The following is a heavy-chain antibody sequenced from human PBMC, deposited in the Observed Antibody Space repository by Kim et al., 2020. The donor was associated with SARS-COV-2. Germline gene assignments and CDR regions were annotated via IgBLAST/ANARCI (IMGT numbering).Heavy chain of an antibody. D-gene: IGHD2-15*01. CDR3: ARDSGHCSGGTFSYYYGMDV. J-gene: IGHJ6*02. CDR2: ISSSSNYI. V-gene: IGHV3-21*01. CDR1: GFTFSNSS. Sequence: GGSLRLSCDASGFTFSNSSMNWVRQAPGKGLEWVSSISSSSNYIYYADSVRGRFTISRDNAKNSMYLQMNSLRAEDTAVYYCARDSGHCSGGTFSYYYGMDVWGQGTTVTVSS.